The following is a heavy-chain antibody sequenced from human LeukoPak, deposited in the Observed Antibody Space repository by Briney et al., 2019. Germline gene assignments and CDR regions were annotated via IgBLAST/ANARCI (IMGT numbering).Heavy chain of an antibody. CDR2: IIPIFGTA. CDR3: ARGDFYYYYMDV. Sequence: SVKVSCKASGGTFSSYAISWVRQAPGQGLEWMGGIIPIFGTANYAQKFQGRVAITADKSTSTAYMELSSLRSEDTAVYYCARGDFYYYYMDVWGKGTTVTVSS. V-gene: IGHV1-69*06. J-gene: IGHJ6*03. CDR1: GGTFSSYA.